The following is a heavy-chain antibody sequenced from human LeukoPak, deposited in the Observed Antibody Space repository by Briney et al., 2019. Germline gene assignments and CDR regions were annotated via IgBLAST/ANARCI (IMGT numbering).Heavy chain of an antibody. Sequence: ASVKVSCKASGGTFSSYTISWVRQAPGQGLEWMGGTIPLFPKPNYAQKFQGRLTITTITTDESTNTAFMELRSLPSGDTAMYFCARDQVGRAVAGFFDYWGQGTLVTVSS. CDR2: TIPLFPKP. J-gene: IGHJ4*02. D-gene: IGHD6-19*01. CDR3: ARDQVGRAVAGFFDY. V-gene: IGHV1-69*05. CDR1: GGTFSSYT.